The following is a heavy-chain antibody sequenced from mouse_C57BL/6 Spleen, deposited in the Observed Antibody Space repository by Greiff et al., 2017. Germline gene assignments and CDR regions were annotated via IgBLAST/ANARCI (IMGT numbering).Heavy chain of an antibody. J-gene: IGHJ4*01. CDR1: GYTFTDYN. Sequence: EVQRVESGPELVKPGASVKMSCKASGYTFTDYNMHWVKQSHGKSLEWIGYINPNNGGTSYNQKFKGKATLTVNKSSSTAYMELRSLASEDSSVYYCAINYYGSSHYYAMDYWGQGPSVTVSS. V-gene: IGHV1-22*01. CDR2: INPNNGGT. D-gene: IGHD1-1*01. CDR3: AINYYGSSHYYAMDY.